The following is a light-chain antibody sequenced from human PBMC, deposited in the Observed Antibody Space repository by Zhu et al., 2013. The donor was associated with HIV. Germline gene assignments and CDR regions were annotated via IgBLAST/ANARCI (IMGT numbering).Light chain of an antibody. V-gene: IGKV3-15*01. J-gene: IGKJ2*03. CDR2: GAS. CDR1: QSVSSK. CDR3: QQYNAWPFS. Sequence: MTQSPATLSVSPGSRATLSCRASQSVSSKVAWYQQRPGQAPRLLMYGASTRATGVPPRFRGSGSGTEFTLTITSLQSEDFAVYYCQQYNAWPFSFGQGTKLEAK.